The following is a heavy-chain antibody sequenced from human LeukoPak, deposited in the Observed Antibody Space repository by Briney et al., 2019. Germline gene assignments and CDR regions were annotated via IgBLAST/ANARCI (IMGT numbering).Heavy chain of an antibody. CDR1: GFTFSSYA. J-gene: IGHJ4*02. Sequence: GYLRLSCAASGFTFSSYAMSWVRQAPGKGLEWVSAISGSGGSTYYADSVKGRFTISRDNSKNTLYLQMNSLRAEDTAVYYCAKDSGSRLRYFDWLPQPFDYWGQGTLVTVSS. D-gene: IGHD3-9*01. CDR3: AKDSGSRLRYFDWLPQPFDY. V-gene: IGHV3-23*01. CDR2: ISGSGGST.